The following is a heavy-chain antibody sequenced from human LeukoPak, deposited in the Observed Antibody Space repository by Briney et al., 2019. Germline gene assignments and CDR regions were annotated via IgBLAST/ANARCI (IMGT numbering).Heavy chain of an antibody. V-gene: IGHV4-59*01. D-gene: IGHD6-13*01. CDR3: ARIESPYSSSWYYFDY. CDR1: GGSISSYY. CDR2: IYYSGST. Sequence: PSETLSLTRTVSGGSISSYYWSWIRQPPGKGLEWIGYIYYSGSTNYNPSLESRVTISVDTSKNQFSLKLSSVTAADTAVYYCARIESPYSSSWYYFDYWGQGTLVTVSS. J-gene: IGHJ4*02.